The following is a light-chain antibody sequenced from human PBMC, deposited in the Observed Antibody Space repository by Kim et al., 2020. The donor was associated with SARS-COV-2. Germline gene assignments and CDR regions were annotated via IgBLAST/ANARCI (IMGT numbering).Light chain of an antibody. J-gene: IGKJ4*01. V-gene: IGKV3-15*01. Sequence: TLMTQSPATLSVSPGERATLSCRASQSISTNLAWYQQKPGQAPRLLIYGASTRATGVPARFRGSGSGTEFTLTVSSLQSEDFAVYYCQQYNNCPTFGGGTKVDIK. CDR3: QQYNNCPT. CDR2: GAS. CDR1: QSISTN.